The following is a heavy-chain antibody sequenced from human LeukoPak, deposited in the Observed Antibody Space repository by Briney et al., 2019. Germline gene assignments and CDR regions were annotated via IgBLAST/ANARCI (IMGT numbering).Heavy chain of an antibody. J-gene: IGHJ3*02. CDR3: ARVDQQGAFDI. CDR1: GYSFTTYD. V-gene: IGHV1-8*03. D-gene: IGHD2-2*01. Sequence: ASVKVSCKASGYSFTTYDINWVRQATGQGLEWMGWMNPNSGNTGYAQKFQGRVTITRNTSISTAYMELSSLRSEDTAVYYCARVDQQGAFDIWGQGTMVTVSS. CDR2: MNPNSGNT.